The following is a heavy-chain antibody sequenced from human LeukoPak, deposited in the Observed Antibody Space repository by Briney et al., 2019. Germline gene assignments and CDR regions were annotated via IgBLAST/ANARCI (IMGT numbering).Heavy chain of an antibody. CDR2: IRSKAYGGTT. CDR3: TRVGVWFGGPYYFDY. V-gene: IGHV3-49*04. CDR1: GFTFGDYA. J-gene: IGHJ4*02. D-gene: IGHD3-10*01. Sequence: GGSLRLSCTASGFTFGDYAMSWVRQAPGKGLEWVGFIRSKAYGGTTEYSASVKGRFTISRDDSKSIAYLQMNSLKTEDTAVYYCTRVGVWFGGPYYFDYWGQGTLVTVSS.